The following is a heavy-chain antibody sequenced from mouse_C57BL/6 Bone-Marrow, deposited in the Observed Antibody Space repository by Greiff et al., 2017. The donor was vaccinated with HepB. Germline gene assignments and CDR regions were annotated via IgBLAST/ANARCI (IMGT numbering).Heavy chain of an antibody. CDR1: GYTFTSYW. CDR3: AGYDSLYAMDY. V-gene: IGHV1-53*01. Sequence: QVQLQQPGTELVKPGASVKLSCKASGYTFTSYWMPWVKQRPGQGLEWIGNINPRNGGTNYNEKFKSKATLTVDKSSSTAYMQLSSLTSEDSAVYYCAGYDSLYAMDYWGQGTSVTVSS. J-gene: IGHJ4*01. CDR2: INPRNGGT. D-gene: IGHD2-4*01.